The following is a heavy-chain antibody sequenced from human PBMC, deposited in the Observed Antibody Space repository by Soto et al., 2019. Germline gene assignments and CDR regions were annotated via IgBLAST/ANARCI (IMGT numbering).Heavy chain of an antibody. CDR2: ISGTSSTI. D-gene: IGHD2-15*01. J-gene: IGHJ4*02. Sequence: EVQLVESGGGLVQPGGSLRLSCAASGFTFSTYSMNWVRQAPGKGLEWISYISGTSSTIYYADSVKGRFTISRDNAKNSVYLQMNSLRDEDTAVYYCARVMGYYCSGGSCPEVVFDYWGQGTLGTVSS. V-gene: IGHV3-48*02. CDR1: GFTFSTYS. CDR3: ARVMGYYCSGGSCPEVVFDY.